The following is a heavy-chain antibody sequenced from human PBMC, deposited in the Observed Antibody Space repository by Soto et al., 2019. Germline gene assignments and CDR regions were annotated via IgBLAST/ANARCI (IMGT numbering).Heavy chain of an antibody. Sequence: PGGSLRLSCAASGFTLSSYAMHWVRKAPGKGLEWVAVISYDGSNKYYADSVKGRFTTSRDNSKNTLYLQMNSLRAEDTAVYYCARGSVAGIWFDPWGQGTLVTVSS. D-gene: IGHD6-19*01. CDR3: ARGSVAGIWFDP. V-gene: IGHV3-30-3*01. J-gene: IGHJ5*02. CDR1: GFTLSSYA. CDR2: ISYDGSNK.